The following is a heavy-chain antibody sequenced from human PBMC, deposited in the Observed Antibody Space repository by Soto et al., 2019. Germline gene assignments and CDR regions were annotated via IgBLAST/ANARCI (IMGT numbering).Heavy chain of an antibody. J-gene: IGHJ4*02. CDR3: ARHGSN. Sequence: QLQLQESGPGLVKPSETLSLTCTVSDVSISNSSYYWGWIRRPPGKGLEWIGTIYYSGITYYNPSLKSRVTLSVDTSKNQFSLKLTSVTAADTAVYYCARHGSNWGQGTLVTVSS. V-gene: IGHV4-39*01. CDR1: DVSISNSSYY. CDR2: IYYSGIT.